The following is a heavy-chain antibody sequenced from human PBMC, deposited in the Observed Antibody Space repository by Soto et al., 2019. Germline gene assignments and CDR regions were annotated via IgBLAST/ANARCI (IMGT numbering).Heavy chain of an antibody. V-gene: IGHV5-51*01. CDR2: IYPSDSDT. CDR1: GYNFAGYW. Sequence: GESLKISCKGSGYNFAGYWIAWVRQMPGKGLELMGIIYPSDSDTRYRPSFQGQVTISADKSISSAYLQWSSLRASDTAMYYCARGGVSTRTFDYWGQGTPVT. CDR3: ARGGVSTRTFDY. D-gene: IGHD3-3*01. J-gene: IGHJ4*02.